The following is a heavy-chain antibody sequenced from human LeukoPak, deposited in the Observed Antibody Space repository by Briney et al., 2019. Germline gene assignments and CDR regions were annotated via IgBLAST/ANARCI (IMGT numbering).Heavy chain of an antibody. CDR1: VGSINTGDYY. Sequence: SETLSLTCTLSVGSINTGDYYWTWIRQPPGKGLEWIGSLFYTGNTYYNPSLKTRVTISIDTSKNQFSLKLSSVTAADTAVYYCARENIVSTRDFDYWGQGTLVTVSS. CDR3: ARENIVSTRDFDY. J-gene: IGHJ4*02. CDR2: LFYTGNT. V-gene: IGHV4-39*07. D-gene: IGHD5/OR15-5a*01.